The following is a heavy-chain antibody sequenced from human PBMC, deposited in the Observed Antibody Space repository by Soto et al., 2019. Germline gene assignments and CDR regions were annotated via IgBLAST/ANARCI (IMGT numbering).Heavy chain of an antibody. D-gene: IGHD3-22*01. CDR2: IYYSGST. CDR1: GGSISSSSYY. Sequence: PSDTLSLTSTVSGGSISSSSYYWGWIRQPPGKGLEWIGSIYYSGSTYYNPSLKSRVTISVDTSKNQFSLKLSSVTAADTAVYYCARQKWLLRRHYYYYGMDVWGQVNTVTVSS. J-gene: IGHJ6*02. CDR3: ARQKWLLRRHYYYYGMDV. V-gene: IGHV4-39*01.